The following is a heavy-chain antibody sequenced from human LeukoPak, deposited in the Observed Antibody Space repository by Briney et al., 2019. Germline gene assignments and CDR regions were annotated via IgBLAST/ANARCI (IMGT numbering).Heavy chain of an antibody. CDR1: RFTFSRFW. J-gene: IGHJ4*02. Sequence: GESLTLSCVVSRFTFSRFWMAWVRQAPGKGPEWVAQIKEDGSENYYMDFVEGRFTISRDNAKNSLYLQMNSLRAEDTAVYYCAKDYGGGYFDYWGQGTLVTVSS. V-gene: IGHV3-7*01. D-gene: IGHD3-16*01. CDR2: IKEDGSEN. CDR3: AKDYGGGYFDY.